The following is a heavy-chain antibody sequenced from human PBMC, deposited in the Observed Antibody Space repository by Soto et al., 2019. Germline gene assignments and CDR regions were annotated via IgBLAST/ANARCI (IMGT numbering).Heavy chain of an antibody. J-gene: IGHJ4*02. CDR2: IDPSDSYT. D-gene: IGHD3-22*01. CDR3: ARPNYYYDSSGYYPWDFDY. Sequence: PGESLKISCKGSGYSFTSYWISWVRQMPGKGLEWMGRIDPSDSYTNYSPSFQGHVTISADKSISTAYLQWSSLKASDTAMYYCARPNYYYDSSGYYPWDFDYWGQGTLVTVS. CDR1: GYSFTSYW. V-gene: IGHV5-10-1*01.